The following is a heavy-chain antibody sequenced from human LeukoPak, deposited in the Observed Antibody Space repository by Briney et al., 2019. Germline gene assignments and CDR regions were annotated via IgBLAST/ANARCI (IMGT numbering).Heavy chain of an antibody. CDR3: ARDLRVLTSWFDP. CDR2: IYYSGST. Sequence: SETLSLTCTVSGGSISSYYWSWIRQPPGKGLEWIGYIYYSGSTNYNPSLKSRVTISVDTSKNQFSLKLSPVTAADTAVYYCARDLRVLTSWFDPWGQGTLVTVSS. CDR1: GGSISSYY. J-gene: IGHJ5*02. V-gene: IGHV4-59*01. D-gene: IGHD3-16*01.